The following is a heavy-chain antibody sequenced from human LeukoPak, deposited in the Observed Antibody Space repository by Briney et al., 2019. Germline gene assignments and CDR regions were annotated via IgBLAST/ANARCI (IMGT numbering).Heavy chain of an antibody. CDR1: GFTFSSYA. D-gene: IGHD2-2*01. Sequence: GGSLRLSCAASGFTFSSYAMHWVRQAPGKGLEWVAVISYDGSNKYYADSVKGRFTISRDNSKNTLYLQMNSLRAEDTAVYYCAKGLDIVVPYYAMDVWGQGTTVTVSS. V-gene: IGHV3-30-3*01. J-gene: IGHJ6*02. CDR2: ISYDGSNK. CDR3: AKGLDIVVPYYAMDV.